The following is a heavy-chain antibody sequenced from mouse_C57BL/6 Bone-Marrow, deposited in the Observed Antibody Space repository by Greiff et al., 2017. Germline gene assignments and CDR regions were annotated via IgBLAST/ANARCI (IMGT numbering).Heavy chain of an antibody. Sequence: VQLQQSGAELVRPGASVKLSCTASGFNIKDDYMHWVKQRPEQGLEWIGWIDPENGDTEYASKFQGKATITADTSSNTAYLQLSSLTSEDTAVYYCTTYVITMVHWGQGTTLTVSS. D-gene: IGHD1-1*02. CDR2: IDPENGDT. CDR3: TTYVITMVH. CDR1: GFNIKDDY. J-gene: IGHJ2*01. V-gene: IGHV14-4*01.